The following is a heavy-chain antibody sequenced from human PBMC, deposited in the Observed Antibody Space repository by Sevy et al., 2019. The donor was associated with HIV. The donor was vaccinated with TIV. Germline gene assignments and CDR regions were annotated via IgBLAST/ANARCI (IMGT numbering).Heavy chain of an antibody. CDR3: XGXXTTMITDLDY. Sequence: GGSLRLSCAASGLTLTTTGMSWVRQAPGKGLEWVAGVTSDGTTYYADSVRDRFTVSRDNSKNTLYLQLNSLRADDTAVXXXXGXXTTMITDLDYWGQGTLVTVSS. CDR2: VTSDGTT. J-gene: IGHJ4*02. CDR1: GLTLTTTG. D-gene: IGHD3-16*01. V-gene: IGHV3-23*01.